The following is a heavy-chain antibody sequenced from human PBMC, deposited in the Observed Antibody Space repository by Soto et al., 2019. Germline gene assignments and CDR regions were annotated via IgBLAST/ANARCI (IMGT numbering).Heavy chain of an antibody. V-gene: IGHV3-9*01. CDR3: AKATGLTNYYYSMDV. J-gene: IGHJ6*02. CDR1: GFNFDDYA. D-gene: IGHD3-9*01. Sequence: GGSLRLSCAASGFNFDDYAMHWVRQAPGKGLEWVSGISWNSGNIGYADSVKGRFTISRDNAKNSLYLQMNSLRAEDTALYYCAKATGLTNYYYSMDVWGQGTTVTVSS. CDR2: ISWNSGNI.